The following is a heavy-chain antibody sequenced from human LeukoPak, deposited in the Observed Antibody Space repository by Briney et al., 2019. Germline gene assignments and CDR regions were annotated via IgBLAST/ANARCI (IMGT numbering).Heavy chain of an antibody. J-gene: IGHJ3*02. CDR2: IRYDESNK. CDR1: GFPFSSYG. Sequence: GGSLRLSCAASGFPFSSYGMHWVRQAPGKGLEWVAFIRYDESNKYYADSVKGRFTISRDNSKNTLSLQMNSLRAEDTAVYYCAREGQYWATLHAFDIWGQGTMVTVSS. D-gene: IGHD2-8*02. V-gene: IGHV3-30*02. CDR3: AREGQYWATLHAFDI.